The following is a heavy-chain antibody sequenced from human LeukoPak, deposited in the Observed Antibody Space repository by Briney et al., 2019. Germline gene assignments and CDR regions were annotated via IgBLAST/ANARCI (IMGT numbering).Heavy chain of an antibody. CDR2: MNPNSGNT. CDR3: ARHMPGIVVAGSGFDF. V-gene: IGHV1-8*01. CDR1: GYTFTSYD. J-gene: IGHJ4*02. Sequence: ASVKVSCKASGYTFTSYDINWVRQATGQGLEWMGWMNPNSGNTGYAQKFQGRVTMTRNTSISTAYMELSSLRSEDTAVYYCARHMPGIVVAGSGFDFWGQGALVTVSS. D-gene: IGHD3-10*01.